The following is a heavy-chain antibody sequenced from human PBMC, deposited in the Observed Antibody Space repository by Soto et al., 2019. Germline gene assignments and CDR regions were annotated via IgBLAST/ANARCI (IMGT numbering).Heavy chain of an antibody. D-gene: IGHD5-12*01. J-gene: IGHJ6*03. CDR3: ARAEAHDSGYDYYYYYYMDV. CDR2: IIPILGIA. V-gene: IGHV1-69*02. Sequence: SVKVSCKASGGTFSSYTISWVRQAPGQGLEWMGRIIPILGIANYAQKFQGRVTITVDKSTSTAYMELSSLRSEDTAVYYCARAEAHDSGYDYYYYYYMDVWGKGTTVTVSS. CDR1: GGTFSSYT.